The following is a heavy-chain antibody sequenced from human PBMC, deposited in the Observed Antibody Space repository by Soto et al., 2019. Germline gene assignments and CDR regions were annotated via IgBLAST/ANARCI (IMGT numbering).Heavy chain of an antibody. CDR2: ISGSGGST. D-gene: IGHD4-17*01. V-gene: IGHV3-23*01. CDR3: AKALGDYGSPYYYFMDV. J-gene: IGHJ6*03. CDR1: GFTFSSYA. Sequence: EVQLLESGGGLVQPGGSLRLSCAASGFTFSSYAMSWVRQAPGKGPEWLSAISGSGGSTYYADSVKGRFTISRDNSKNKLYLQMNSLRDEDTARYYCAKALGDYGSPYYYFMDVWGKGTTVTVSS.